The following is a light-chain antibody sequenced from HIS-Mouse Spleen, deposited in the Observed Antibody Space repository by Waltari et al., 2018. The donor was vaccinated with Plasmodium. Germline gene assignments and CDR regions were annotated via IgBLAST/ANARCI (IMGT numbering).Light chain of an antibody. Sequence: ELVLTQSPATLSLSPGDRATLPCRASQSVSSYLAWYQQKPGQAPRLLIYDASNRATGIPARFSGSGSGTDFTLTISSLEPEDFAVYYCQQRSNWPRVLTFGGGTKVE. CDR1: QSVSSY. J-gene: IGKJ4*01. CDR3: QQRSNWPRVLT. CDR2: DAS. V-gene: IGKV3-11*01.